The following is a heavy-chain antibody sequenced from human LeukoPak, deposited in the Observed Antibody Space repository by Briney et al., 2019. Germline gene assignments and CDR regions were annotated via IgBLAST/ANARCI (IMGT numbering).Heavy chain of an antibody. J-gene: IGHJ4*02. Sequence: PGGSLRLSCAASGFTFSSYAMHWVRQAPGKGLEYVSAISSNGGSTYYANSVKGRFTISRDNSKNTLYLQMGSLRAEDMAVYYCARGGITKFDYWGQGTLATVSS. CDR3: ARGGITKFDY. V-gene: IGHV3-64*01. D-gene: IGHD3-10*01. CDR2: ISSNGGST. CDR1: GFTFSSYA.